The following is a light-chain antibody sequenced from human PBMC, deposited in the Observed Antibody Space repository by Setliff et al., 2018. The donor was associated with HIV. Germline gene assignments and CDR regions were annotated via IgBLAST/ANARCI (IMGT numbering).Light chain of an antibody. Sequence: QSALAQPASVSGSPGQWITVSCTGTSGDVGGYNYVSWYQQHPGKAPKLIIYDVSKRPSGVSNRFSGSKSGNTASLTISGLQAEDEADYYCSSYTSSSTYVFGTGTKVTVL. V-gene: IGLV2-14*03. CDR1: SGDVGGYNY. CDR2: DVS. J-gene: IGLJ1*01. CDR3: SSYTSSSTYV.